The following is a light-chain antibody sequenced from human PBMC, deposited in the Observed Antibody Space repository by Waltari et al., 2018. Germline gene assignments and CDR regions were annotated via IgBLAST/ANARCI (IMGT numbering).Light chain of an antibody. Sequence: EIVLTQSPGTLSLSPGESATLPCRTSQSVTRAVAWYQQKPGQAPRLLIYGASNRATGIPDRFSGSGSETDFTLTISSLQPEDFAVYYCQQRRNWPLTFGGGTRVQI. J-gene: IGKJ4*01. CDR3: QQRRNWPLT. V-gene: IGKV3-11*01. CDR1: QSVTRA. CDR2: GAS.